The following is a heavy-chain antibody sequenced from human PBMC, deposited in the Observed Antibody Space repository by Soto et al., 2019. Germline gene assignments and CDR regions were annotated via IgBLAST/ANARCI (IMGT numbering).Heavy chain of an antibody. J-gene: IGHJ6*02. Sequence: EVQLLESGGGLVQPGGSLRLSCAASGFTFSSYAMSWVRQAPGKGLEWVSAISGSGGITYYADSVKGLFTISRDNSKNTLYLQTNSLRAEDTAVYYCAKGGYCSSTSCYWPVSYYYYSMDVWGQGTTVTVSS. V-gene: IGHV3-23*01. D-gene: IGHD2-2*01. CDR3: AKGGYCSSTSCYWPVSYYYYSMDV. CDR1: GFTFSSYA. CDR2: ISGSGGIT.